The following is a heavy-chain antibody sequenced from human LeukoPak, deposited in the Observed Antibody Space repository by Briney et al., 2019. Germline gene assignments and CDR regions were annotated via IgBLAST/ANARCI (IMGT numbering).Heavy chain of an antibody. D-gene: IGHD6-13*01. CDR3: ARTRSYSSSWYWGDYFDY. CDR1: GGSISSYY. V-gene: IGHV4-59*12. J-gene: IGHJ4*02. Sequence: SETLSLTCTVSGGSISSYYWSWIRQPPGKGLEWIGYIYYSGTTNYNPSLKSRVTISVDTSKNQFSLKLSSVTAADTAVYYCARTRSYSSSWYWGDYFDYWGQGTLVTVSS. CDR2: IYYSGTT.